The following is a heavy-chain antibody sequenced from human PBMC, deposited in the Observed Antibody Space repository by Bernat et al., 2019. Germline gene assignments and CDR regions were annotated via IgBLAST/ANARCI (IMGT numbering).Heavy chain of an antibody. J-gene: IGHJ6*02. CDR2: INHSGST. CDR3: ARGLRPLGYCSSTSCYGLGDG. D-gene: IGHD2-2*01. CDR1: GGSFSGYY. Sequence: QVQLQQWGAGLLKPSETLSLTCAVYGGSFSGYYWSWIRQPPGKGLEWIGEINHSGSTNYNPSLKSRVTISVDTSQNPFSLKLSSVTAADTAVYYCARGLRPLGYCSSTSCYGLGDGGGRGTTVTVSS. V-gene: IGHV4-34*01.